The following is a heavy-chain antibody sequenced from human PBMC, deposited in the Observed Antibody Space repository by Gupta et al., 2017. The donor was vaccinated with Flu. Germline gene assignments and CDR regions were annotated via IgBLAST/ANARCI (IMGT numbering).Heavy chain of an antibody. CDR2: IYYSGST. V-gene: IGHV4-39*01. J-gene: IGHJ5*02. Sequence: QLQLQESGPGLVKPSETLSLTCTVSGGSISSSSYYWGWIRRPPGKGLEWIGSIYYSGSTYYNSSLKSRVTISVDTSKNQFSLKLSSVTAPDTAVYYCARHERGSSPGNWFDPWGQGTLVTVSS. CDR3: ARHERGSSPGNWFDP. CDR1: GGSISSSSYY. D-gene: IGHD6-6*01.